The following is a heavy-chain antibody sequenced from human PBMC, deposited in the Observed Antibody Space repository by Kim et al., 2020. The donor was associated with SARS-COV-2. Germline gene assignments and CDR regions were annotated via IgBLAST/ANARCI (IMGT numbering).Heavy chain of an antibody. Sequence: VKGRFTISRDNSKNTLYLQMNSLRAEDTAVYYCAKYGVYRGTTGSNWFDPWGQGTLVTVSS. J-gene: IGHJ5*02. V-gene: IGHV3-30*02. CDR3: AKYGVYRGTTGSNWFDP. D-gene: IGHD1-7*01.